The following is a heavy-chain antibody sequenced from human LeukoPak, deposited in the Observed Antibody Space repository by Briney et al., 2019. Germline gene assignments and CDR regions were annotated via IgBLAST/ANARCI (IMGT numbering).Heavy chain of an antibody. CDR3: ARRAYSAAYWKHFDY. D-gene: IGHD1-1*01. Sequence: SETLSLTCAVYGGSFSSSSDYWGWIRQAPGKGLEWIGSIYYHENTYYNSSLKSRVTISVDTSKNQFSLKLNSVTAADTAVYFCARRAYSAAYWKHFDYWGQGTLVTVSS. V-gene: IGHV4-39*01. CDR2: IYYHENT. J-gene: IGHJ4*02. CDR1: GGSFSSSSDY.